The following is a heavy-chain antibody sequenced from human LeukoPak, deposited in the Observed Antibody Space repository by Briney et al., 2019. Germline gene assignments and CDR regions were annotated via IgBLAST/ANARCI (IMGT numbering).Heavy chain of an antibody. J-gene: IGHJ4*02. CDR2: IYTNGGA. CDR1: GGSISSGSYY. V-gene: IGHV4-61*02. Sequence: SETLSLTCTVSGGSISSGSYYCSWIRQPAGKGLEWIGRIYTNGGASYNPSLKRRVTISIDSSKNQFSLKLSSVTAADTAVYYCAREPPGYWGQGILVTVSS. CDR3: AREPPGY.